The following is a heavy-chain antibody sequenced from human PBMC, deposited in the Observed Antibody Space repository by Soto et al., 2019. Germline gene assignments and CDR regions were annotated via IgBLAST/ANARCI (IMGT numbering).Heavy chain of an antibody. J-gene: IGHJ4*02. Sequence: GASVKVSCKASGFTFTDYSLHWVRQAPGQELEWMGWIDIGNGNRKYSQELQGRVTITRDTSASTAYMDLNSLKFEDPAVYYCATEGRSGWYDYWGQGTLVTVSS. D-gene: IGHD6-19*01. CDR1: GFTFTDYS. CDR3: ATEGRSGWYDY. V-gene: IGHV1-3*04. CDR2: IDIGNGNR.